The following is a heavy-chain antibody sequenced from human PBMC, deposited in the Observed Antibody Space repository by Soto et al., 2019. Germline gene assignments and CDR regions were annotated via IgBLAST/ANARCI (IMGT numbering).Heavy chain of an antibody. Sequence: SETLSLTCTVSGGSISSGGYYWSWIRQHPGKGLEWIGYIYYSGSTYYNPSLKSRVTISVDNAKNTLYLQMNSLRADDTAMYYCAREKAVAGISFEFWGQGTPVTVSS. CDR3: AREKAVAGISFEF. D-gene: IGHD6-19*01. CDR1: GGSISSGGYY. V-gene: IGHV4-31*03. J-gene: IGHJ4*02. CDR2: IYYSGST.